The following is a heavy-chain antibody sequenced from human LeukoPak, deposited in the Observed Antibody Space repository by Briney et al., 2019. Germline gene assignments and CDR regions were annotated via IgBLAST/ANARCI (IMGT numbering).Heavy chain of an antibody. CDR3: AKDWPAYYFDY. CDR2: INSDGSST. V-gene: IGHV3-74*01. J-gene: IGHJ4*02. Sequence: GGSLRLSCAASGFTFSSYWMHWVRQAGKGLVWASRINSDGSSTNYADSVKGRFTISRDNSKNTLYLQMNSLRAEDTAVYYCAKDWPAYYFDYWGQGTLVTVSS. CDR1: GFTFSSYW.